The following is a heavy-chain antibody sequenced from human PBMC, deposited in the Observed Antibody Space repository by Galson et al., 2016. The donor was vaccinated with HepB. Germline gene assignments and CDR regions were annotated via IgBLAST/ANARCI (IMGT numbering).Heavy chain of an antibody. Sequence: SLRLSCAGSGFTFSASTMNWVRQTPEKGLEWVSYIHAPSNAIYYADSVKGRFTISSDNTKNSLYLQMNGLSDEDTALYYCARGLDSWGQGTMVTVSS. CDR2: IHAPSNAI. V-gene: IGHV3-48*02. CDR3: ARGLDS. J-gene: IGHJ3*01. D-gene: IGHD2-21*01. CDR1: GFTFSAST.